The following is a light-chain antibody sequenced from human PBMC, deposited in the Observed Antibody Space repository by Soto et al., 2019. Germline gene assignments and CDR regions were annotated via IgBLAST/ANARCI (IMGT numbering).Light chain of an antibody. Sequence: EFVFTQSPCTLSLSPGERATLSCRASHSFTNNYLAWYQQRPVLAPRLLIYGASTRTAGIPARFSGSGYGTDFTLTISSLEPEDFAVYYCQQRNNWTLTFGGGTKVDIK. V-gene: IGKV3D-20*02. J-gene: IGKJ4*01. CDR2: GAS. CDR3: QQRNNWTLT. CDR1: HSFTNNY.